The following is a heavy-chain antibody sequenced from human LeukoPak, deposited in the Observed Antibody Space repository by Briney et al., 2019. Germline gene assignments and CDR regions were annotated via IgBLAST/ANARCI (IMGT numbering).Heavy chain of an antibody. J-gene: IGHJ4*02. D-gene: IGHD3-22*01. CDR1: GFTFSSYG. CDR2: ISGIGGST. Sequence: GGTLRLSWAASGFTFSSYGMSWVRQAPGKGLEWVSSISGIGGSTYYADSVKGGFTISRDNSKNTLYLQMNSLRAEDTAVYYCAKLLYYYDSSQPYWGQGTLVTVSS. CDR3: AKLLYYYDSSQPY. V-gene: IGHV3-23*01.